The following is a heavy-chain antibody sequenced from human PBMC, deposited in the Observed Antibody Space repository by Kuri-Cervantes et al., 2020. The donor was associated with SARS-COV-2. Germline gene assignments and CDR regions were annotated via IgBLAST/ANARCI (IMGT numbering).Heavy chain of an antibody. CDR3: ARGFELLRDFDL. J-gene: IGHJ2*01. V-gene: IGHV3-30*03. CDR1: GFTFRSYG. CDR2: TTDDGTNK. Sequence: GESLKISCVASGFTFRSYGVTWVRQAPGKGLEWVAVTTDDGTNKYYADSVKGRFTISRDNSKNTLYLQMNSLRTEDTAVYYCARGFELLRDFDLWGRGTLVTVSS. D-gene: IGHD1-7*01.